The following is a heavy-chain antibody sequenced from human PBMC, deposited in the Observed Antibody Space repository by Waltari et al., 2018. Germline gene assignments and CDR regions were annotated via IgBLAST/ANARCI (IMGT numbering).Heavy chain of an antibody. CDR3: ARIRGSYGDYRTDY. D-gene: IGHD4-17*01. CDR2: IFSNDEK. V-gene: IGHV2-26*01. CDR1: GFSLSHPRMR. J-gene: IGHJ4*02. Sequence: QVTLKESGPVLVNPTETLTPTCTVSGFSLSHPRMRVSWIRHPPGKALAWLAHIFSNDEKTYSTSLKGRLTISKDTSKSQVVLTMTNMDPVDTATYYCARIRGSYGDYRTDYWGQGTLVTVSS.